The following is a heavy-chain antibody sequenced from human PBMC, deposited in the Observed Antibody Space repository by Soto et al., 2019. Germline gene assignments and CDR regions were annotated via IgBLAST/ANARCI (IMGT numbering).Heavy chain of an antibody. CDR3: ARHYLPLVGANPFDY. CDR1: GVSISSGNW. Sequence: SETLSLTCAVSGVSISSGNWWTWVRQTPQRGLEYIGEIFHDGTANYYPSFERRVAISVDTSKNQFSLKLTSVTAADTAVYYCARHYLPLVGANPFDYWGQGTLVTVSS. V-gene: IGHV4-4*02. D-gene: IGHD1-26*01. J-gene: IGHJ4*02. CDR2: IFHDGTA.